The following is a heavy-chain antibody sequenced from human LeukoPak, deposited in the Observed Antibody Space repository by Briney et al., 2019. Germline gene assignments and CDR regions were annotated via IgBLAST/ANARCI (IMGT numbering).Heavy chain of an antibody. CDR2: ISSSSSYI. J-gene: IGHJ3*02. Sequence: GGSLRLSCAASGFTFSSDSMKGGSQAPGKGLQWVSSISSSSSYIYYADSVKGRFTISRDNAKNSLYLQMNSLRAEDTAVYYCARESPLNAFDIWGQGTMVTVSS. V-gene: IGHV3-21*01. CDR3: ARESPLNAFDI. CDR1: GFTFSSDS.